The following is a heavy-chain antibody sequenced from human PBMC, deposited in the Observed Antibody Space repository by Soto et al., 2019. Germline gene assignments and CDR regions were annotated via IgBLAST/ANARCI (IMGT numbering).Heavy chain of an antibody. Sequence: XGSLCLSCAAAGFTFGDSSISWIRQAPGKGLEWVSYISSSGSTIYYADSVKGRFTISRDNAKNSLYLQMNSLRAEDTAVYYCAREIAARPGPFDYWGQGTLVTVSS. V-gene: IGHV3-11*01. CDR3: AREIAARPGPFDY. D-gene: IGHD6-6*01. CDR2: ISSSGSTI. J-gene: IGHJ4*02. CDR1: GFTFGDSS.